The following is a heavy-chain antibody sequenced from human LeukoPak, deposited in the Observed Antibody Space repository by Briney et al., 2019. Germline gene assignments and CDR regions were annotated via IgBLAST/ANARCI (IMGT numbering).Heavy chain of an antibody. Sequence: ASVKVSCKASGYTFTSYGISWVRQAPGQGLEWMGWISAYNGNTNYAQKLQGRVTMTTDTSTSTAYMELRSLRSDDTAVYYCARLSDKGLNCSGGSCYPNWFDPWGQGTLDTVSS. V-gene: IGHV1-18*01. CDR1: GYTFTSYG. CDR3: ARLSDKGLNCSGGSCYPNWFDP. CDR2: ISAYNGNT. J-gene: IGHJ5*02. D-gene: IGHD2-15*01.